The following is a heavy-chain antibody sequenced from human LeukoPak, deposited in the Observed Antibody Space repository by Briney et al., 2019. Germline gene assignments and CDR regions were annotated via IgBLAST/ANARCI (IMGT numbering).Heavy chain of an antibody. D-gene: IGHD3-22*01. CDR2: ISGSGDRT. J-gene: IGHJ4*02. Sequence: GGSLRLSCAASGFTFSTYAMSWVRQAPGKGLEWVSAISGSGDRTYYADSVKGRFTTSRDNSKNTLYLQMNSLRAEDTAIYYCAKDLAYDSSDYHVVFDCWGQGTLVTVSS. CDR1: GFTFSTYA. CDR3: AKDLAYDSSDYHVVFDC. V-gene: IGHV3-23*01.